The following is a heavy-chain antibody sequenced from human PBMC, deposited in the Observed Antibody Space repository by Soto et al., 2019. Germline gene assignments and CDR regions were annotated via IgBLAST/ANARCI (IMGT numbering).Heavy chain of an antibody. CDR2: IIAYFGTA. D-gene: IGHD3-10*01. V-gene: IGHV1-69*01. J-gene: IGHJ4*02. CDR3: AKLLGPGSYYDDDY. Sequence: QVQLVQSGAEVKTPGSSVQVSCRASGGTSNNYADTWVRQAPGHGLEWMGGIIAYFGTAAYAHKFRGRLPITSDDSTRTNYMELRSLTTDDTAIYYCAKLLGPGSYYDDDYWGQGTLVTVSS. CDR1: GGTSNNYA.